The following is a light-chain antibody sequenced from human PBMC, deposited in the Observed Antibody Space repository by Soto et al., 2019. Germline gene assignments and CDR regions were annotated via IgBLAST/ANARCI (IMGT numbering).Light chain of an antibody. CDR3: HHYNNWPFT. CDR2: GAS. CDR1: QSVSSN. Sequence: EIVMTQSPATLSVSPGERATLSCRASQSVSSNLAWYQQKPGQAPTLLIYGASARASGIPARFSGSGSGTEFTLIISSLQSEDFAVYYCHHYNNWPFTFGQGTKLEIK. V-gene: IGKV3-15*01. J-gene: IGKJ2*01.